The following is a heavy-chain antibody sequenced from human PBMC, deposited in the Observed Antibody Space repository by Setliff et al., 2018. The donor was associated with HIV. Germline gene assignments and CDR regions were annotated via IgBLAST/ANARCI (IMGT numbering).Heavy chain of an antibody. Sequence: TFGNYAVSWFRQAPGKGLEWISFIRRETYGGTTEYAASVKGRYTISRDDSESIAYLHMNSLKSEDTAMYFCARDRGDSSGYYDAFDIWGQGTMVTVSS. CDR2: IRRETYGGTT. CDR1: TFGNYA. V-gene: IGHV3-49*03. D-gene: IGHD6-19*01. J-gene: IGHJ3*02. CDR3: ARDRGDSSGYYDAFDI.